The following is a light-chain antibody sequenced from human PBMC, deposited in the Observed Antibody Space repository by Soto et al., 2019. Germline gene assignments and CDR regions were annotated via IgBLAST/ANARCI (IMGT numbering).Light chain of an antibody. J-gene: IGKJ3*01. CDR1: QSVSSN. Sequence: EIVKTQSPATLSVSPGERATLSCRASQSVSSNLAWYQQKPGQAPRLLIYGASTRATGIPARFSGSGSGTEFTLTISSLQSEDFAVYYCQHLGTFGPGTKVDIK. CDR3: QHLGT. V-gene: IGKV3-15*01. CDR2: GAS.